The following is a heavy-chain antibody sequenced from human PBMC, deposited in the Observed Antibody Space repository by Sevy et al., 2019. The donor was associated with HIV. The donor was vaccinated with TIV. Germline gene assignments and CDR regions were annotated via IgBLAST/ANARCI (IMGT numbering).Heavy chain of an antibody. Sequence: SETLSLTCTVSGYSISSGYYWGWIRQPPGKGLEWIGSIYHSRSTYYNPSLKSRVTISVDTSKNQFSLKLSSVTAADTAVYYCARVRVRLGELRRGYTDGNWYFDLWGRGTLVTVSS. CDR2: IYHSRST. J-gene: IGHJ2*01. V-gene: IGHV4-38-2*02. D-gene: IGHD3-16*01. CDR3: ARVRVRLGELRRGYTDGNWYFDL. CDR1: GYSISSGYY.